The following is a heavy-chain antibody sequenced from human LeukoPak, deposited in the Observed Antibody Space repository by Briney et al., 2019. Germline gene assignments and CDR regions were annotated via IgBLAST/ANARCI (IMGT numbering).Heavy chain of an antibody. CDR3: ARKPLSGGYGGTIDY. V-gene: IGHV3-74*01. Sequence: PGGSLRLSCAASGFIFSDYWMHWVRQGPGKGLVWVSRIKSDGSSTSYAESVKGRFTISRDNTKNTLYLRMNSLRAEDTAIYYCARKPLSGGYGGTIDYWGQGTLVTVSS. CDR1: GFIFSDYW. J-gene: IGHJ4*02. CDR2: IKSDGSST. D-gene: IGHD5-12*01.